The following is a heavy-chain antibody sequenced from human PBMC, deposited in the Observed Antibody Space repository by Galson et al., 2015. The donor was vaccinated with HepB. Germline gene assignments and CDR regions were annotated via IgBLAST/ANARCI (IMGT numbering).Heavy chain of an antibody. CDR3: ARAILSLPKAVAGPVYGMDV. Sequence: SLRLSCAASGFTVSSNYMRWVRQAPGKGLEWVSVIYSGGSTYYADSVKGRFTIYRDKSKNTLYLQMNSLRAEDTAVYYCARAILSLPKAVAGPVYGMDVWGPGTTVTVPS. CDR2: IYSGGST. J-gene: IGHJ6*02. CDR1: GFTVSSNY. D-gene: IGHD6-19*01. V-gene: IGHV3-66*01.